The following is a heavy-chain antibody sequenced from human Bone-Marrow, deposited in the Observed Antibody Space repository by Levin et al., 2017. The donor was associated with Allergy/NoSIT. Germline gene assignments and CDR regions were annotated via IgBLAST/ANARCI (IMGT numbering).Heavy chain of an antibody. CDR2: IYHSGST. CDR1: GYSISSGYY. J-gene: IGHJ5*02. V-gene: IGHV4-38-2*01. D-gene: IGHD2-2*01. CDR3: ARGIVVVPAAHFKQNWFDP. Sequence: SQTLSLTCDVSGYSISSGYYWGWIRQPPGKGLEWIGSIYHSGSTYYNPSLKSRVTISVDTSKNQFSLKLSSVTAADTAVYYCARGIVVVPAAHFKQNWFDPWGQGTLVTVSS.